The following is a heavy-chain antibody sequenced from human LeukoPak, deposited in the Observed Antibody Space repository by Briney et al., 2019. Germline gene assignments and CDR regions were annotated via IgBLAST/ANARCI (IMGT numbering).Heavy chain of an antibody. D-gene: IGHD4-11*01. J-gene: IGHJ4*02. CDR1: GGSISTSSYY. CDR3: ATHTVTNRLDY. V-gene: IGHV4-39*01. Sequence: PSETLSLTCTVSGGSISTSSYYWVWIRQPPGKGLEWIGSIYYSGGTSYYPSLKSRVTMSVDTSKNQFSLRLSSVTAADTAVYYCATHTVTNRLDYWGQGTLVTVSS. CDR2: IYYSGGT.